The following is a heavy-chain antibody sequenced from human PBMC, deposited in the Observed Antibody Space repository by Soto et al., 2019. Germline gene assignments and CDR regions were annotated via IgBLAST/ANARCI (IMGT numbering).Heavy chain of an antibody. V-gene: IGHV3-74*01. CDR1: GSTFSSYW. CDR3: TRSGSSPYYYGMDV. J-gene: IGHJ6*02. CDR2: INSDGSST. Sequence: EVQLVESGGGLVQPGGSLRLSCEASGSTFSSYWRHWVRQAPGKGLVWVSRINSDGSSTNYADSVKGRFTISRDNARNTLFLQMDTLRAEDTAVYYCTRSGSSPYYYGMDVWGQGTTVTVSS. D-gene: IGHD6-6*01.